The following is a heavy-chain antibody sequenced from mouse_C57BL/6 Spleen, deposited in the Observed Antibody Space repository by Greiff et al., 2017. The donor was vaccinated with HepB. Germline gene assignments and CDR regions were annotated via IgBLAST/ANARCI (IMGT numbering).Heavy chain of an antibody. V-gene: IGHV5-4*01. D-gene: IGHD1-1*01. CDR1: GFTFSSYA. Sequence: DVKLVESGGGLVKPGGSLKLSCAASGFTFSSYAMSWVRQTPEKRLEWVATISDGGSYTYYPDNVKGRFTISRDNAKNNLYLQMSHLKSEDTAMYYCARDHTVVADYWGQGTTLTVSS. J-gene: IGHJ2*01. CDR2: ISDGGSYT. CDR3: ARDHTVVADY.